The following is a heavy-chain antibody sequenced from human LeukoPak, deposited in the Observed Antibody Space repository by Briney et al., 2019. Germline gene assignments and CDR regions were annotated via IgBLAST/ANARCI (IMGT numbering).Heavy chain of an antibody. Sequence: SETLSLTCTVSGGSISSGSYYWSWIRQPAGKGLEWIGRIYTSGSTNYNPSLKSRVTISVDTSKNQFSLKPSSVTAADTAVYYCAREGTLVPAATSYYYYMDVWGKGTTVTVSS. D-gene: IGHD2-2*01. CDR1: GGSISSGSYY. J-gene: IGHJ6*03. CDR3: AREGTLVPAATSYYYYMDV. CDR2: IYTSGST. V-gene: IGHV4-61*02.